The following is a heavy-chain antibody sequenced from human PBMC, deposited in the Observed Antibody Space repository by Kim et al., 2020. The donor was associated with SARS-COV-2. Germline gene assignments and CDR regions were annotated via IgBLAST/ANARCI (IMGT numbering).Heavy chain of an antibody. D-gene: IGHD6-19*01. V-gene: IGHV5-51*01. J-gene: IGHJ6*02. Sequence: GESLQISCKGSGYSFTSYWIGWVRQMPGKGLEWMGIIYPGDSDTRYSPSFQGQVTISADKSISTAYLQWSSLKASDTAMYYCARQQVAVAGLRSPYYYYGMDVWGQGTTVTVSS. CDR2: IYPGDSDT. CDR1: GYSFTSYW. CDR3: ARQQVAVAGLRSPYYYYGMDV.